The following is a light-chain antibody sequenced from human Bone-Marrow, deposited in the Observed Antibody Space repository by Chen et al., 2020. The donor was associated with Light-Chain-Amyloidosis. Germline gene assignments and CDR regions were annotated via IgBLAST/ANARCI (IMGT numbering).Light chain of an antibody. V-gene: IGLV2-14*01. Sequence: QSALTQPASVSGSPGQSITISCTGTSSDVGGDNHVSSYQQHPDKAPKLMIYEVTNRPSWVADRFSGSKSDNTASLTISGLQTEDEADYFCSSYTITNTLVFGSGTRVTVL. CDR3: SSYTITNTLV. CDR1: SSDVGGDNH. CDR2: EVT. J-gene: IGLJ1*01.